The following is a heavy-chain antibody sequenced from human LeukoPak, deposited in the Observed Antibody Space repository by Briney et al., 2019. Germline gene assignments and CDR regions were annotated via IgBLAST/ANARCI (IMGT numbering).Heavy chain of an antibody. D-gene: IGHD1-26*01. CDR3: AKGSAKWELYDY. Sequence: GGSLRLSCAVSGFTFKNYAMSWVRQAPGKGLEWVSAIAPGGDRTYYRDSVKGRFTISRDNSKNMLYLQMNRLRAEDTAVYYCAKGSAKWELYDYWGQGTLVTVSS. J-gene: IGHJ4*02. CDR1: GFTFKNYA. CDR2: IAPGGDRT. V-gene: IGHV3-23*01.